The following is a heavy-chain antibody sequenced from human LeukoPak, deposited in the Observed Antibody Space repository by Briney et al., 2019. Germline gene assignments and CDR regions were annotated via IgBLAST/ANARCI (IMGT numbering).Heavy chain of an antibody. CDR1: GYTFTSYG. V-gene: IGHV1-18*01. D-gene: IGHD3-22*01. J-gene: IGHJ4*02. CDR3: ARENGGYYDSSGYYSRHYFDY. CDR2: ISAYNGNT. Sequence: ASVKVSCKASGYTFTSYGISWLRQAPGQGLEGMGLISAYNGNTNYAQKLQGRVTMTTDTSTSTAYMELRSLRSDDTAVYYCARENGGYYDSSGYYSRHYFDYWGQGTLVTVSS.